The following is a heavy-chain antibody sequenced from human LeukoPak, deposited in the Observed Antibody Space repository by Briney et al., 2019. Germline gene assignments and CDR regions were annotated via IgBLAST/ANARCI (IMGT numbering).Heavy chain of an antibody. Sequence: SETLSLTCTVSGGSISSYYWSWIRQPAGKGLEWIGRIYTSGSTNYNPPLKSRVTMSVDTSKNQFSLKLSSVTAADTAVYFCVRDGGGTSYYYYGMDAWGQRTTVSVSS. V-gene: IGHV4-4*07. J-gene: IGHJ6*02. CDR1: GGSISSYY. D-gene: IGHD1-14*01. CDR2: IYTSGST. CDR3: VRDGGGTSYYYYGMDA.